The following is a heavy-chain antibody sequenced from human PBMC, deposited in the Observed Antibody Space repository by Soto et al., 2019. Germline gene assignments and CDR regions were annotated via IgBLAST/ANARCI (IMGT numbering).Heavy chain of an antibody. Sequence: QVQLVESGGGVVQPGRSLRLSCAASGFTFSSYGMHWVRQAPGKGLEWVAVISYDGSNKYYADSVKGRFTISRDNSKNTLYLQMSSLRAEDTAVYYCAKDENPSYYYDSSVDYWGQGTLVTVSS. J-gene: IGHJ4*02. CDR1: GFTFSSYG. CDR3: AKDENPSYYYDSSVDY. V-gene: IGHV3-30*18. CDR2: ISYDGSNK. D-gene: IGHD3-22*01.